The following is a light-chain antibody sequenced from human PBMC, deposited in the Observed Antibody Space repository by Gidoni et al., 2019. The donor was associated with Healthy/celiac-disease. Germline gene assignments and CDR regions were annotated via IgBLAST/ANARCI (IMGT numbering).Light chain of an antibody. V-gene: IGKV3-20*01. CDR1: QSVSSSY. CDR3: QQYGSSPRT. Sequence: DIVLTQSPGTLSLSPGERATLSCRASQSVSSSYLAWYQQKPSQAPRLLIYGASSRATGIPDRFSGSGSGTDFTLTISRLEPEDFAVYYCQQYGSSPRTFGQGTKVEIK. J-gene: IGKJ1*01. CDR2: GAS.